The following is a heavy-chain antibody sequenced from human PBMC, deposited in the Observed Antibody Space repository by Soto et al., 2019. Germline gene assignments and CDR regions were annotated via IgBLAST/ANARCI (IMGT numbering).Heavy chain of an antibody. D-gene: IGHD6-25*01. CDR2: ISYDGSNK. V-gene: IGHV3-30*18. J-gene: IGHJ5*02. CDR3: AKGSSAAGGDWFDP. CDR1: GFTFSSYG. Sequence: PGGSLRLSCAASGFTFSSYGMHWVRQAPGKGLEWVAVISYDGSNKYYADSVKGRFTISRDNSKNTLYLQMNSLRAEDTAVYYCAKGSSAAGGDWFDPWGQGTLVTVSS.